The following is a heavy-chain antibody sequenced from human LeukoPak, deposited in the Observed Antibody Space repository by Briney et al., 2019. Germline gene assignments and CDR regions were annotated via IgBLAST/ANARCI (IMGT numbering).Heavy chain of an antibody. V-gene: IGHV4-34*01. J-gene: IGHJ5*02. CDR1: GGSFSGYY. CDR3: ARRAVLRFLEWLLGPFDP. Sequence: SETLSLTCAVYGGSFSGYYWSWIRQPPGKGLEWIGEINHSGSTNYNPSLKSRVTISVDTSKNQFSLKLSSVTAADTAVYYCARRAVLRFLEWLLGPFDPWGQGTLITVSS. CDR2: INHSGST. D-gene: IGHD3-3*01.